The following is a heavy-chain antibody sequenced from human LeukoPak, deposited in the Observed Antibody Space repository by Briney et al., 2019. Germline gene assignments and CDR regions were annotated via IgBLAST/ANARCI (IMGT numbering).Heavy chain of an antibody. Sequence: SETLTLTCAVYGGSFSGYYWSWIRQHPGKGLEWIGYIYYSGSTYYNPSLKSRVTISVDTSKNQFSLKLSSVTAADTAVYYCARDLRPNYYDSSGYYRDAFDIWGQGTMVTVSS. CDR2: IYYSGST. J-gene: IGHJ3*02. CDR3: ARDLRPNYYDSSGYYRDAFDI. D-gene: IGHD3-22*01. CDR1: GGSFSGYY. V-gene: IGHV4-31*11.